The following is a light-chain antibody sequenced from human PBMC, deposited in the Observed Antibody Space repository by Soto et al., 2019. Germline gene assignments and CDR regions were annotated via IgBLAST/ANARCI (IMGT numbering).Light chain of an antibody. V-gene: IGLV2-11*01. Sequence: QSVLTQPRSVSGSPGQSVTISCTGTSSDVGGYNHVSWYQHHPGKAPKVMIYDVTKRPSGVPDRFSGSKSGNTASLTISGLQAEDEADYYCCSFAGSYIPRVFRGGTKLTVL. CDR1: SSDVGGYNH. CDR3: CSFAGSYIPRV. J-gene: IGLJ2*01. CDR2: DVT.